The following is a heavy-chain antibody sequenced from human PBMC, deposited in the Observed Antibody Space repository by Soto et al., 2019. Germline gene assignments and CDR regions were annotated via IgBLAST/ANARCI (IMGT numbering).Heavy chain of an antibody. V-gene: IGHV3-48*02. CDR2: ISSTSNTI. D-gene: IGHD2-15*01. CDR1: GITFSSYS. CDR3: AILNLVVATSRDDY. J-gene: IGHJ4*02. Sequence: EVQLVESGGGLVQPGGSLRLSCAASGITFSSYSMNWVRQAPGKGLEWLSYISSTSNTIHYADSVKGRFTISRDNAKSSLYLQMDSLRDEDTAMYYYAILNLVVATSRDDYWGQGTLVTVSS.